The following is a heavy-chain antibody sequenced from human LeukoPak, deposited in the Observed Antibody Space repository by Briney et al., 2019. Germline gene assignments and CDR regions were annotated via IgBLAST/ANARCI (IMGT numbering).Heavy chain of an antibody. J-gene: IGHJ4*02. V-gene: IGHV4-61*02. CDR2: IYTSGST. D-gene: IGHD1-26*01. Sequence: SETLSLTCTVSGGSISSGSYYWSWIRQPAGKGLEWIGRIYTSGSTNYNPSLKSRVTISVDTSKNQFSLKLSSVTAADTAVYYCARVHRYSGSYWGQGTLVTVSS. CDR1: GGSISSGSYY. CDR3: ARVHRYSGSY.